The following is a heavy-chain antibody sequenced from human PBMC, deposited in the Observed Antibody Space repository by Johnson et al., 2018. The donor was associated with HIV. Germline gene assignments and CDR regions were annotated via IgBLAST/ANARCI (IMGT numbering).Heavy chain of an antibody. CDR2: ISYDGNNK. Sequence: QVQLMESGGGVVQPGKSLRLSCAASGFTFSGYGMHWVRQAQGKGLEWVAVISYDGNNKYYADSVKGRFNISRDNSKNTLYLQINSLRAEETAVYYCARERSYSSSWYGDAFDIWGQGTMVTVSS. V-gene: IGHV3-30*03. CDR3: ARERSYSSSWYGDAFDI. D-gene: IGHD6-13*01. J-gene: IGHJ3*02. CDR1: GFTFSGYG.